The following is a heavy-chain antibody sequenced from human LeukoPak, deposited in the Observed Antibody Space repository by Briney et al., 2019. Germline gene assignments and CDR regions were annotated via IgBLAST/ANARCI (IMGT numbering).Heavy chain of an antibody. CDR2: ISGSGGST. CDR1: GFTFGDYA. D-gene: IGHD3-22*01. V-gene: IGHV3-23*01. J-gene: IGHJ4*02. Sequence: GGSLRLSCTTSGFTFGDYAMNWFRQAPGKGLEWVSSISGSGGSTHYVDSVKGRFTISRDKTKNTLYLQMNSLRAEDTAVYYCAKSSYYDASGYYREYYFDSWGQGTLVTVSS. CDR3: AKSSYYDASGYYREYYFDS.